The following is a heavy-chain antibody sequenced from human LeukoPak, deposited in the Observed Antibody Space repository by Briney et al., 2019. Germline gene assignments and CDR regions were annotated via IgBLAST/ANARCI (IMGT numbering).Heavy chain of an antibody. CDR1: GGSISSGSYY. CDR2: IFTSGST. J-gene: IGHJ4*02. CDR3: ASSFNGGYCSSTSCYNRFDY. V-gene: IGHV4-61*02. Sequence: SETLSLTCTVSGGSISSGSYYRSWIRQPAGNGLEWIGRIFTSGSTNYHPSRKSRFTISVDTSKTQFSLKLRSVTAADTAVYYCASSFNGGYCSSTSCYNRFDYWGQGTLVTVSS. D-gene: IGHD2-2*02.